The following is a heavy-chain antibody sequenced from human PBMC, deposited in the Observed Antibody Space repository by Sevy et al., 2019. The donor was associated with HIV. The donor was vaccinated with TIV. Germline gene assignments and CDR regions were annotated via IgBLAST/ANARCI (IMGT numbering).Heavy chain of an antibody. Sequence: GGSLRLSCAASGFTFSSYSMNWVHQAPGKGLEWVSYISSSSSTIYYADSVKGRFTISRDNAKNSLYLQMNSLRAEDTAVYYCARDVLVNYDFWSGYPGGMDVWGQGTTVTVSS. D-gene: IGHD3-3*01. CDR3: ARDVLVNYDFWSGYPGGMDV. V-gene: IGHV3-48*01. J-gene: IGHJ6*02. CDR1: GFTFSSYS. CDR2: ISSSSSTI.